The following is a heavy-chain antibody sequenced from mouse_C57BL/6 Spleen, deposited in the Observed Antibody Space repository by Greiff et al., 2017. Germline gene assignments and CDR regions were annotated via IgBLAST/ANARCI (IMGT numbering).Heavy chain of an antibody. V-gene: IGHV3-6*01. Sequence: LVESGPGLVKPSQSLSLTCSVTGYSITSGYYWNWIRQFPGNKLEWMGYISDDGSNNYNPSLKNRISITRDTSKNQFFLKLNSVTTEDTATYYCARVPATVGYFDVWGTGTTVTVSS. J-gene: IGHJ1*03. D-gene: IGHD1-1*01. CDR2: ISDDGSN. CDR1: GYSITSGYY. CDR3: ARVPATVGYFDV.